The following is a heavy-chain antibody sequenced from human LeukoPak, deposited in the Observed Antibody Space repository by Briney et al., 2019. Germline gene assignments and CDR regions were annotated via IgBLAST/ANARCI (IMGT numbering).Heavy chain of an antibody. Sequence: SETLSLTCTVSGGSISSYYWSWIRQPPGKGLEGIGYIYYSGSTNYNPSLKSRVTISVDTSQNQFSLKLSSETAADTAVYYCARVWSDSSGYYIYYFDYWGQGTLVTVSS. J-gene: IGHJ4*02. CDR2: IYYSGST. D-gene: IGHD3-22*01. CDR1: GGSISSYY. V-gene: IGHV4-59*01. CDR3: ARVWSDSSGYYIYYFDY.